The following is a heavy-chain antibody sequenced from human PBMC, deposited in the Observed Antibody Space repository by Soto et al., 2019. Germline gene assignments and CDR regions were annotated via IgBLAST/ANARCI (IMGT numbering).Heavy chain of an antibody. CDR3: AGKMAAAIDAFDI. CDR2: ISSSSSYI. V-gene: IGHV3-21*01. J-gene: IGHJ3*02. D-gene: IGHD6-13*01. CDR1: GFTFSSYS. Sequence: EVQLVESGGGLVKPGGSLRLSCAASGFTFSSYSMNWVRQAPGKGLEWVSTISSSSSYIYYADSVKGRFTSSRDNAKNSLHLQMNSLRAEDTAVYYCAGKMAAAIDAFDIWGQGTMVTVSS.